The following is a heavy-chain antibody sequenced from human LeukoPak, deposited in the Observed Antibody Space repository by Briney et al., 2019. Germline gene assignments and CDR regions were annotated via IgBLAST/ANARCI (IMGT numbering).Heavy chain of an antibody. CDR2: IYYSGST. Sequence: SETLSLTCTVSGGSISSSSYYWGWIRQPPGKGLEWIGSIYYSGSTYYNPSLKSRVTISVDTSKNQFSLKLTSVTAADTAVYYCTINTVTEPHWGQGTLVTVSS. J-gene: IGHJ1*01. D-gene: IGHD4-17*01. V-gene: IGHV4-39*01. CDR3: TINTVTEPH. CDR1: GGSISSSSYY.